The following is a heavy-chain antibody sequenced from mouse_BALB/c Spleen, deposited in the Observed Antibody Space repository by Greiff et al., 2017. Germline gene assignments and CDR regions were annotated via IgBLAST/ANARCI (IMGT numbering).Heavy chain of an antibody. Sequence: LVESGGGLVKPGGSLKLSCAASGFTFSDYYMYWVRQTPEKRLEWVATISDGGSYTYYPDSVKGRFTISRDNAKNNLYLQMSSLKSEDTAMYYCARDGGIYYGNYQAWFAYWGQGTLVTVSA. CDR3: ARDGGIYYGNYQAWFAY. CDR1: GFTFSDYY. J-gene: IGHJ3*01. V-gene: IGHV5-4*02. D-gene: IGHD2-1*01. CDR2: ISDGGSYT.